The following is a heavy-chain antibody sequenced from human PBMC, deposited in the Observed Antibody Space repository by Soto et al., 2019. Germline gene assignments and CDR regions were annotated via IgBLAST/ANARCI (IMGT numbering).Heavy chain of an antibody. CDR1: GFNFERYG. J-gene: IGHJ4*02. CDR3: AKGPRGGRVVAADY. D-gene: IGHD2-15*01. Sequence: QVQLVESGGGVVQPGRSLRLSCAASGFNFERYGMHWVRQAPGKGLEWVAVISYDGSNDYYADSVKGRFSISRDNSKNTLYLQMNSLRVEDTAVYYCAKGPRGGRVVAADYWGQGTLVTVSS. V-gene: IGHV3-30*18. CDR2: ISYDGSND.